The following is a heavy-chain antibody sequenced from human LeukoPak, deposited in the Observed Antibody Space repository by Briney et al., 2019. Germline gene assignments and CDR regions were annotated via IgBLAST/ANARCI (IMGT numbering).Heavy chain of an antibody. CDR1: GFTFNNFW. Sequence: GSLRLSCAASGFTFNNFWMNWVRQAPGKGLEWVATIKQDGSEKYYVDSVKGRFTISRDNAKNSLYLQVNSLRADDTAVYYCARMPPETYSNGQYYYYGMDVWGQGTTVTVSS. CDR2: IKQDGSEK. J-gene: IGHJ6*02. V-gene: IGHV3-7*01. CDR3: ARMPPETYSNGQYYYYGMDV. D-gene: IGHD5-18*01.